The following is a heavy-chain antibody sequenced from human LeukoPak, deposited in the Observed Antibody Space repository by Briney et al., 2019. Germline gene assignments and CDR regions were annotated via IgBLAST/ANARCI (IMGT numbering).Heavy chain of an antibody. Sequence: SGTLSLTCTVSDDSAYSSGFYWGWIRQPPGKGLEWIGSFNHGGNTYYNPSLKSRVTISGDTYKKQFSLKLSSVTAADTAVYYCARYSSGWNDNWFDPWGQGTLVTVSS. CDR2: FNHGGNT. CDR1: DDSAYSSGFY. D-gene: IGHD6-19*01. V-gene: IGHV4-39*07. J-gene: IGHJ5*02. CDR3: ARYSSGWNDNWFDP.